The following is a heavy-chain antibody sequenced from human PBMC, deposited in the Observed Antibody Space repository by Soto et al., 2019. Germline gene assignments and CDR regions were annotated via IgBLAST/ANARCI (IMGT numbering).Heavy chain of an antibody. D-gene: IGHD3-9*01. V-gene: IGHV3-21*01. J-gene: IGHJ5*02. Sequence: EVQLVESGGGLVKPGGSLRLSCAASGFTFSSYNMNWVRQAPGKGLEWVSSISSSSTYIYYADSVKGRFTISRDNAKNSRYLQMNSLRAEDTAVYYCARETTYDIVTASYGNWFDPWGQGTLVTVSS. CDR1: GFTFSSYN. CDR3: ARETTYDIVTASYGNWFDP. CDR2: ISSSSTYI.